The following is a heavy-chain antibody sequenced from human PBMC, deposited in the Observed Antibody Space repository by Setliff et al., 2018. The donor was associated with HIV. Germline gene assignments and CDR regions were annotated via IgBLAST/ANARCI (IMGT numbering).Heavy chain of an antibody. D-gene: IGHD6-6*01. CDR2: IYNDGRT. Sequence: PGGSLRLSCAASGFSFNDYSMNWVRQAPGKGLEWVSVIYNDGRTFYAESVEGRFTISRDDSKNTVYLQMLSLRVDDTAVYYCAKGARGPPHRTPVLPFDYWGQGTLVTVSS. CDR1: GFSFNDYS. CDR3: AKGARGPPHRTPVLPFDY. V-gene: IGHV3-53*01. J-gene: IGHJ4*02.